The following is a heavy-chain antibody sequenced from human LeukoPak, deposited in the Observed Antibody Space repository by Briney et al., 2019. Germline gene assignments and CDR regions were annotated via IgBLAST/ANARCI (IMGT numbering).Heavy chain of an antibody. J-gene: IGHJ4*02. CDR1: GYTFTSYG. CDR2: ISAYNGNT. D-gene: IGHD3-10*01. CDR3: ARVTRGITMVRGVIIKRSLDY. V-gene: IGHV1-18*01. Sequence: ASVKVSCKASGYTFTSYGISWVRQAPGQGLEWMGWISAYNGNTNYAQKLQGRVTMTTDTSTSTAYMELRGLRSDDTAVYYCARVTRGITMVRGVIIKRSLDYWGQGTLVTVSS.